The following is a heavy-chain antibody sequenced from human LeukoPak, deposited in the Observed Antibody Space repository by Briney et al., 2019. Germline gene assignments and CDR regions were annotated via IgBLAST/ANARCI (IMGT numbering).Heavy chain of an antibody. J-gene: IGHJ4*02. CDR1: GFTFSSYS. CDR2: ISSSSSYI. D-gene: IGHD1-26*01. CDR3: ARAPGGSHPLDY. Sequence: GGSLRLSCAASGFTFSSYSMNWVRQAPGKGLEWVSSISSSSSYIYYADSVKGRFTISRDNAKNSLYLQMNSLRAEDTAAYYCARAPGGSHPLDYWGQGTLVTVSS. V-gene: IGHV3-21*01.